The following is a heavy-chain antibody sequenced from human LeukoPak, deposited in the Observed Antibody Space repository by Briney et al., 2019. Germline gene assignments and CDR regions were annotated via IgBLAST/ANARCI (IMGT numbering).Heavy chain of an antibody. J-gene: IGHJ4*02. V-gene: IGHV3-48*03. CDR3: ARNLQSHTQGYYFDY. CDR1: GFTFSSYD. Sequence: PGGSLRLSCAASGFTFSSYDMNWVRQAPGKGLEWISYISSTGITIYYADSVKGRFTISKDNAKNTLYLQLNSLRDEDTAIYYCARNLQSHTQGYYFDYWGQGILVTVSS. D-gene: IGHD2-2*02. CDR2: ISSTGITI.